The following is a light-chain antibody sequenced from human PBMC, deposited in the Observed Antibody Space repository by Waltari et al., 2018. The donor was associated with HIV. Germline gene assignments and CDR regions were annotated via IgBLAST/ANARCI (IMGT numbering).Light chain of an antibody. CDR2: KDR. Sequence: SYELTQPPSVSVSPGQTARITRSGDALPRQYASWYQQKPGQAPVVVIYKDRERPSGIPERFSGSKPGTTVTLTISGVQADDEADYYCQSPDKDDSSHVVFGGGTKLTAL. V-gene: IGLV3-25*03. J-gene: IGLJ2*01. CDR1: ALPRQY. CDR3: QSPDKDDSSHVV.